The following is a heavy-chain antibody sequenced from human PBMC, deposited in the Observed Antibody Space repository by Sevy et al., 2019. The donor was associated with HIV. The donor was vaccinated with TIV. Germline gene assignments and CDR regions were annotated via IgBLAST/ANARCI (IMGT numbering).Heavy chain of an antibody. D-gene: IGHD1-1*01. V-gene: IGHV3-23*01. CDR2: ISNSGAGT. CDR1: GFTFSDYG. CDR3: GKRRMTGMTDWFDS. J-gene: IGHJ5*01. Sequence: GESLKISCAASGFTFSDYGMTWVRQAPGKGLECVSSISNSGAGTYYADSVKGRFIISRDNSKNTVYLQMNSLRAEDTALYYCGKRRMTGMTDWFDSWGQGTLVTVSS.